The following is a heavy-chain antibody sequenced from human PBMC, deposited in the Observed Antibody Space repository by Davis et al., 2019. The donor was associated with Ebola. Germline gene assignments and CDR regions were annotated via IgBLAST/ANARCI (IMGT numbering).Heavy chain of an antibody. J-gene: IGHJ4*02. CDR2: IYYGGYT. CDR1: GDSLSNFY. D-gene: IGHD6-19*01. V-gene: IGHV4-59*01. Sequence: GSLRLSCTVSGDSLSNFYWSWVRQAPGNTLEWIGYIYYGGYTNYNSSLKSRVTISEDTSKNQFSLKLTSMTAADTAVYYCARSAKRSGWFFDAWGQGRLVIVSS. CDR3: ARSAKRSGWFFDA.